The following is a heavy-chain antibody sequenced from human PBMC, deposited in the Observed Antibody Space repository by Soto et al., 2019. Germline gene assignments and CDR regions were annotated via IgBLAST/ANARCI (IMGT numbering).Heavy chain of an antibody. D-gene: IGHD3-3*01. V-gene: IGHV4-39*01. J-gene: IGHJ5*02. CDR2: IYYSGST. CDR3: ARVITIFGVVIPSPDWFDP. Sequence: QLQLQESGPGLVKPSETLSLTCTVSGGSISSSSYYWGWIRQPPGKGLEWIGSIYYSGSTYYNPSLKIRVTTSVDTSKNQFSLKLSSVTAADTAVYYCARVITIFGVVIPSPDWFDPWGQGTLVTVSS. CDR1: GGSISSSSYY.